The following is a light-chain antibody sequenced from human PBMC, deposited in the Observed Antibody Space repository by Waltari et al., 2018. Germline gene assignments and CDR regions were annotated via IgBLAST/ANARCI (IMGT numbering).Light chain of an antibody. CDR3: NSRDSSGNHHWV. Sequence: SSELTQDPAVSVALGQTVRITCQGDSLRSYYASWYQQKPGQAPVLVSYGKTNRPSGIPDRFSGSSSGNTASVTITGAQAEDEADYYCNSRDSSGNHHWVFGGGTKLTVL. J-gene: IGLJ3*02. CDR1: SLRSYY. CDR2: GKT. V-gene: IGLV3-19*01.